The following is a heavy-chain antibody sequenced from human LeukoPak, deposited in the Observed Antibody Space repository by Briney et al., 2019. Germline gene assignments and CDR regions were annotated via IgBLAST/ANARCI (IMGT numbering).Heavy chain of an antibody. Sequence: PPGGSLRLSCAASGFTFSSYAMSCVRPAPGEGLEGVSAISGSGGSTYYADSVKGRFTISRDNPRDTLYLQRNSLRAEDTAVYYCAKGYYDYVWGSYYFDYWGQGTLVTVSS. V-gene: IGHV3-23*01. J-gene: IGHJ4*02. CDR3: AKGYYDYVWGSYYFDY. CDR1: GFTFSSYA. D-gene: IGHD3-16*01. CDR2: ISGSGGST.